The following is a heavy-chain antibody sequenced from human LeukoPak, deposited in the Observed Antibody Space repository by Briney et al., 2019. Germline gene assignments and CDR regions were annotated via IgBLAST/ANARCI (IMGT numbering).Heavy chain of an antibody. J-gene: IGHJ3*02. CDR1: GFTFSSYA. CDR2: ISGSGGST. D-gene: IGHD3-10*01. Sequence: GGSLRLSCAASGFTFSSYAMSWVRQAPGKGLEWVSAISGSGGSTYYADSVKGRFTISRDNSKNTLYLQMNSLRAGDTAEYYCAKGKTYLDAFDIWGQGTMVTVSS. CDR3: AKGKTYLDAFDI. V-gene: IGHV3-23*01.